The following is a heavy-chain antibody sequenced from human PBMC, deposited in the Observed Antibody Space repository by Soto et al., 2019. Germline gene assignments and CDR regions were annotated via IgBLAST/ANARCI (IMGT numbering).Heavy chain of an antibody. CDR1: GGSISSSNW. CDR2: IYHSGST. D-gene: IGHD2-2*01. CDR3: ASRMVLVPAATRGSGNYYYYSGMDV. Sequence: QVQLQESGPGLVKPSGTLSLTCAVSGGSISSSNWWSWVRQPPGKGLEWIGEIYHSGSTNYNPSLQRRVTISVDKSQNQFSRKLSSVTAADTAVYYCASRMVLVPAATRGSGNYYYYSGMDVWGQGTTVTVSS. J-gene: IGHJ6*02. V-gene: IGHV4-4*02.